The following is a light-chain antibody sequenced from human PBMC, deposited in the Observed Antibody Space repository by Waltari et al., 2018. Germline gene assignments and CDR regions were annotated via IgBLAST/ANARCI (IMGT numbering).Light chain of an antibody. CDR2: EVS. V-gene: IGLV2-8*01. J-gene: IGLJ2*01. CDR1: SSDVGGYNY. CDR3: SSYAGSNNLI. Sequence: QSALTQPPSASGSPGQSVTISCTGTSSDVGGYNYVSWYQQHPGKAPKHMIYEVSKRPSGGPDRFSGSKSGNTASLTVSRLQAEDEADYYCSSYAGSNNLIFGGGTKLTVL.